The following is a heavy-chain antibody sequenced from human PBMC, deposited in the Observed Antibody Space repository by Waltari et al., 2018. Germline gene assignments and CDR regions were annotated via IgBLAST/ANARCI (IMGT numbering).Heavy chain of an antibody. V-gene: IGHV1-18*04. D-gene: IGHD6-19*01. CDR3: ARESSGWFGMDV. CDR2: ISPYNGNT. J-gene: IGHJ6*02. Sequence: QVHLVQSGGEVKKPGAAVTVSCKASNYTFITYGISWVRQAPGQGLEWMGWISPYNGNTNQAQNFQGRLTMTTDTSTNTAYMELRTLISDDTAVYYCARESSGWFGMDVWGQGTTVTVSS. CDR1: NYTFITYG.